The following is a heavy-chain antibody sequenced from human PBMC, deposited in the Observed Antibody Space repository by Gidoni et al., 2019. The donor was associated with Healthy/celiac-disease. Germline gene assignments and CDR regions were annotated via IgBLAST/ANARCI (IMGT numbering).Heavy chain of an antibody. Sequence: QVQVVESGGGVVQPGRCLSLSCAASGFLFSSYAMHWVRQAPGQGLEWVAVISYDGSNKYYADSVKGRFTISRDNSKNTVYLQMNSLRTEDTAVYYCAKEGQWLEYFDYWGQGTLVTVAS. CDR2: ISYDGSNK. J-gene: IGHJ4*02. D-gene: IGHD6-19*01. V-gene: IGHV3-30*18. CDR3: AKEGQWLEYFDY. CDR1: GFLFSSYA.